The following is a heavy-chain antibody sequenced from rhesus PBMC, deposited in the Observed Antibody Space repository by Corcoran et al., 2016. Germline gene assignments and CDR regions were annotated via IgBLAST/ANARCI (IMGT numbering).Heavy chain of an antibody. V-gene: IGHV4-122*02. D-gene: IGHD3-22*01. J-gene: IGHJ4*01. CDR3: VKHSVSVYGSFDY. Sequence: QVQLQESGPGLVKPSETLSLTCAVSGGSISSDYNSWSWIRQPPGKGLEWIGYLTYTGSTNYTPSLKSRVTFSRDTSKNQFSLKLTSVTAADSAVYYCVKHSVSVYGSFDYWGQGVLVTVSS. CDR1: GGSISSDYNS. CDR2: LTYTGST.